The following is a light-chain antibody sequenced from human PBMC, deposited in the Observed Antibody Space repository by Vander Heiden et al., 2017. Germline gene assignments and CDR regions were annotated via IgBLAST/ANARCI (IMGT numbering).Light chain of an antibody. J-gene: IGKJ1*01. CDR3: QQSYRRWT. Sequence: DIQMTQSPSSLSASIGDRVTITCRASQNISSYLNWYQQKPGKAPKLLIFAASSLQSGVPSRFSGSGSGTDFTLTIGRLQPEDFAAYYCQQSYRRWTFGQGTKVEIK. V-gene: IGKV1-39*01. CDR2: AAS. CDR1: QNISSY.